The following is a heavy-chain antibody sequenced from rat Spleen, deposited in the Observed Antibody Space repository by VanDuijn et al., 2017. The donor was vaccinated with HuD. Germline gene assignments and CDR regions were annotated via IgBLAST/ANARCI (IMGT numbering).Heavy chain of an antibody. CDR3: ARGGVSDY. Sequence: EQLKESGPGLVQHSQTLSLTCTVSGFSLTDYSVHWVRQPPGKGLEWMGVMWSGGGTAYNSTLKARLSISRDTSKRQLFLKINSLQTEDTAIYYCARGGVSDYWGQGVMVSLL. J-gene: IGHJ2*01. D-gene: IGHD4-3*01. CDR1: GFSLTDYS. V-gene: IGHV2S63*01. CDR2: MWSGGGT.